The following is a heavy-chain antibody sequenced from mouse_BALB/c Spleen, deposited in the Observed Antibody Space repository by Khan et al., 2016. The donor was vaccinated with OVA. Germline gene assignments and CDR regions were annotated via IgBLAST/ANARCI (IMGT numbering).Heavy chain of an antibody. CDR1: GYTFTDYY. V-gene: IGHV1-84*02. Sequence: QVQLQQSGPELVKPGASVKISCKASGYTFTDYYINWVKQKPGQGPEWIGWIYPGSANARYNEKFKGKATLTVDTSSSTAFMQLSSLTSEDSAVYCCAGGFDVWGQGTTLTVSS. CDR3: AGGFDV. CDR2: IYPGSANA. J-gene: IGHJ2*01.